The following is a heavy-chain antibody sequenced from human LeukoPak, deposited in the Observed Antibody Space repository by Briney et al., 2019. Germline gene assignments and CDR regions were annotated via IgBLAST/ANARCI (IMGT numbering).Heavy chain of an antibody. D-gene: IGHD6-19*01. CDR2: IKQDGSEK. CDR1: GFAFSSYW. V-gene: IGHV3-7*01. CDR3: ARGPSSAWSLGY. J-gene: IGHJ4*02. Sequence: GGSLRLSCAASGFAFSSYWMSWVRQAPGKGLEWVANIKQDGSEKYCVDSVKGRFTISRDNAKNSLYLQMNSLRAEDTAIYYCARGPSSAWSLGYWGQGTLVTVSS.